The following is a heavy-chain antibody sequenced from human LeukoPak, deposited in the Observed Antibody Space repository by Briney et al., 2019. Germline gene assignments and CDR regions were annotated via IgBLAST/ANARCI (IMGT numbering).Heavy chain of an antibody. CDR1: GGSISSSNW. CDR3: ATRWVFTGEPH. V-gene: IGHV4-4*02. D-gene: IGHD1-14*01. CDR2: ISHSGTT. J-gene: IGHJ4*02. Sequence: SETLSLTCAVSGGSISSSNWWTSVRQPPGKGLEWIGEISHSGTTNYNPSLKSRVSISVDESKNQLSLTLNSVTAADTAVYYCATRWVFTGEPHWGQGTLVTVSS.